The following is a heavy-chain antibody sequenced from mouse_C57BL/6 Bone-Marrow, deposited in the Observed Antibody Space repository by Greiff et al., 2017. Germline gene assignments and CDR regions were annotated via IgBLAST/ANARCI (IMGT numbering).Heavy chain of an antibody. V-gene: IGHV1-50*01. CDR1: GFTFTNYW. Sequence: QVQLQQPGAELVKPGASVKLSCKASGFTFTNYWMQWVKQRPGQGLEWIGEIDPSDSYTNYNQKFQGKATLTADTSSSTAYMQRSSLTSENSADYYSASHDCGGDYYDMDDWGTGTSVTVSS. J-gene: IGHJ4*01. CDR2: IDPSDSYT. CDR3: ASHDCGGDYYDMDD.